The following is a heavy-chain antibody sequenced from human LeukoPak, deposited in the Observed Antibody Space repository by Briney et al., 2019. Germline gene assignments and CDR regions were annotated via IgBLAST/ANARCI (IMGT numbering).Heavy chain of an antibody. CDR2: IYTSGST. D-gene: IGHD3-3*01. CDR1: GGSISSGSYY. Sequence: SETLSLTCTVSGGSISSGSYYWSWIRQPAGKGLEWIGRIYTSGSTNYNPSLKSRVTISVDTSKNQFSLKLSSVTAADTAVYYCARVIYGEPSGYYSEGAFDIWGQGTMVTVSS. V-gene: IGHV4-61*02. J-gene: IGHJ3*02. CDR3: ARVIYGEPSGYYSEGAFDI.